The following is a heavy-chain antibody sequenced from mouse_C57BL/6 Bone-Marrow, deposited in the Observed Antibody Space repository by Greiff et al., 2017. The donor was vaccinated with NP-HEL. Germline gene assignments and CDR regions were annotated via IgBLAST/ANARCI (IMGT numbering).Heavy chain of an antibody. J-gene: IGHJ1*03. CDR3: ALYYGSSPYWYFDV. V-gene: IGHV3-6*01. CDR2: ISYDGSN. Sequence: EVKLVESGPGLVKPSQSLSLTCSVPGYSITSGYYWNWIRQFPGNKLEWMGYISYDGSNNYNPSLKNRISITRDTSKNQFFLKLNSVTTEDTATYYCALYYGSSPYWYFDVWGTGTTVTVSS. D-gene: IGHD1-1*01. CDR1: GYSITSGYY.